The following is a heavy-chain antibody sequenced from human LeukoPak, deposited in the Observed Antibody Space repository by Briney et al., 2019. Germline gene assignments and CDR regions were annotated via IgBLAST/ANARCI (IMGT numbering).Heavy chain of an antibody. J-gene: IGHJ5*02. V-gene: IGHV1-18*01. CDR1: GYTFTSYG. D-gene: IGHD2-2*01. Sequence: ASVKVSCKASGYTFTSYGISWVRQAPGQGLEWMGWISAYNGNTNYAQKLQGRVTMTTGTSTSTAYMELRSLRSDDTAVYYCARTSHCSSTSCYSSWFDPWGQGTLVTVSS. CDR3: ARTSHCSSTSCYSSWFDP. CDR2: ISAYNGNT.